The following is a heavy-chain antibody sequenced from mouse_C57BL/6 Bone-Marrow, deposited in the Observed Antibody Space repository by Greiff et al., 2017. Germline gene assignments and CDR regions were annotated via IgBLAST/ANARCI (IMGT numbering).Heavy chain of an antibody. J-gene: IGHJ1*03. Sequence: QVQLKQPGAELVKPGASVKMSCKASGYTFTSYWITWVKQRPGQGLEWIGDIYPGSGSTNYNAKFQSKATLPVDTSSSTAYMQLSSLTSEDAAVYYCARRKLYWYFDVGGTGTTVTVSS. CDR3: ARRKLYWYFDV. CDR1: GYTFTSYW. CDR2: IYPGSGST. D-gene: IGHD1-3*01. V-gene: IGHV1-55*01.